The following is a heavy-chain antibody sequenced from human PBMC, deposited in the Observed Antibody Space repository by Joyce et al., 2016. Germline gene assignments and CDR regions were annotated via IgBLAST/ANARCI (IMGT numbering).Heavy chain of an antibody. CDR2: IYYSRSP. D-gene: IGHD4-23*01. V-gene: IGHV4-39*07. J-gene: IGHJ4*02. Sequence: QLQLQESGPGLVKPSETLSLTCTVSGGSISITSYYWGWLRQPPGKGLEWIGSIYYSRSPYCNPSLRSRVTILGDTSKNQFSLKVSSVTAADTAVYYCARGMGSVVTPSAVDYWGRGTLVTVSS. CDR3: ARGMGSVVTPSAVDY. CDR1: GGSISITSYY.